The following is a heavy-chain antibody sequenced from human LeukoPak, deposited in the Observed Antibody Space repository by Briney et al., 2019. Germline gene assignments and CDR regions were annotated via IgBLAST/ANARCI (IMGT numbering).Heavy chain of an antibody. CDR1: GFTVSSNY. CDR2: IYSGGAT. V-gene: IGHV3-53*01. Sequence: GGSLRLSCAASGFTVSSNYMSWVRQAPGKGLEWVSVIYSGGATYYADSVKGRFIISRDNSKNTLYLQMNSLRAEDTAVYYCARATGSSWAARYLDLWGRGTLVTVSS. CDR3: ARATGSSWAARYLDL. D-gene: IGHD6-13*01. J-gene: IGHJ2*01.